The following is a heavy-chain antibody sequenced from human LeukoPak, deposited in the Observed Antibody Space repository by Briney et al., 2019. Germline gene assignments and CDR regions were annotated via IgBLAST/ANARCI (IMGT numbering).Heavy chain of an antibody. CDR1: GFTFSSYS. V-gene: IGHV3-21*01. D-gene: IGHD5-12*01. CDR2: ISSSSSYI. J-gene: IGHJ4*02. Sequence: PGGSLRLSCAASGFTFSSYSMNWVRQAPGKGLEWVSFISSSSSYIYYADSVKGRFTISRDNAKNSLYLQMNGLRAEDTAVYYCARRPSGLYIPIVATYDYWGQGTLVTVSS. CDR3: ARRPSGLYIPIVATYDY.